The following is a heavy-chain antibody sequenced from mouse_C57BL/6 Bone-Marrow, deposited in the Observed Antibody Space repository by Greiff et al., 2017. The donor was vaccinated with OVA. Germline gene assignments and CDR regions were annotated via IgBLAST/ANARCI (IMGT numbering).Heavy chain of an antibody. D-gene: IGHD4-1*01. CDR1: GYAFSSSW. CDR3: ARERTGTGFAY. J-gene: IGHJ3*01. Sequence: VQRVESGPELVKPGASVKISCKASGYAFSSSWMNWVKQRPGKGLEWIGRIYPGDGDTNYNGKFKGKATLTADKSSSTAYMQLSSLTSEDSAVYFCARERTGTGFAYWGQGTLVTVSA. V-gene: IGHV1-82*01. CDR2: IYPGDGDT.